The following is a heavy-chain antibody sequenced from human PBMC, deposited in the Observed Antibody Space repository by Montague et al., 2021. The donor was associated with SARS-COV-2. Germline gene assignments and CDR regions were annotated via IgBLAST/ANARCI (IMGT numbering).Heavy chain of an antibody. J-gene: IGHJ6*02. CDR1: GFSFSDYY. V-gene: IGHV3-11*06. CDR2: ISSSSIYT. D-gene: IGHD5-24*01. CDR3: ARDVAMAYHYYGMDV. Sequence: SLRLSCAASGFSFSDYYMSWIRQAPGKGLEWLSYISSSSIYTNYADSVKGRFTISRDNAKNSLYLQMNSLRAEDTAVYYCARDVAMAYHYYGMDVWGQGTTVTVSS.